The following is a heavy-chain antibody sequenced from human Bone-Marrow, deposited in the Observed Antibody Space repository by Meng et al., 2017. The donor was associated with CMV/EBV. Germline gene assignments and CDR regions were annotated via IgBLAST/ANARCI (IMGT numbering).Heavy chain of an antibody. CDR2: IFGGGTAT. CDR3: ARDATPWYIGSGSGTVYYGMDV. D-gene: IGHD3-10*01. Sequence: GGSLRLSCTASGFTFSRSAMSWVRLAPGKGLEWVSVIFGGGTATYYADSVKGRFTISRDNSKNTLYLQMSSLGAEDTAVYYCARDATPWYIGSGSGTVYYGMDVWGQGTTVTVSS. J-gene: IGHJ6*02. V-gene: IGHV3-23*03. CDR1: GFTFSRSA.